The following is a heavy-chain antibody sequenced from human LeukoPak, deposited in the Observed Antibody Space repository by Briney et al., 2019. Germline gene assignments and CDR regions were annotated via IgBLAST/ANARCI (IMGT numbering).Heavy chain of an antibody. CDR3: ARTASVYDFWSGYLQDAFDI. D-gene: IGHD3-3*01. CDR2: IYYSGST. V-gene: IGHV4-59*01. J-gene: IGHJ3*02. Sequence: SETLSLTCTVSGGSISSYYWSWIRQPPGKGLKWIGYIYYSGSTNYNPSLKSRVTISVDTSKNQFSLKLSSVTAADTAVYYCARTASVYDFWSGYLQDAFDIWGQGTMVTVSS. CDR1: GGSISSYY.